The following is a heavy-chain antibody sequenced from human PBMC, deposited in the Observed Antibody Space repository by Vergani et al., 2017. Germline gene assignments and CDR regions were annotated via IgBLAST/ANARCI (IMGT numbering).Heavy chain of an antibody. CDR2: ISSSSSPI. Sequence: EVQLVESGGGLVQRGGSLRLSCAASGFIFSSYSMNWVRQAPGKGLEWVSYISSSSSPIYYADSVQGRFTTYRDNAKNSLYLQMKSLRAEDTAVSYCARGREGRYAHYFDYWGQGNLVTVS. CDR1: GFIFSSYS. J-gene: IGHJ4*02. D-gene: IGHD3-16*01. V-gene: IGHV3-48*01. CDR3: ARGREGRYAHYFDY.